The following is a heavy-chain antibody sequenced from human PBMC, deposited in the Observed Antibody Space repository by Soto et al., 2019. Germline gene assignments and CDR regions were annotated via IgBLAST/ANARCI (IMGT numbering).Heavy chain of an antibody. V-gene: IGHV3-23*01. Sequence: GGFLRLSCAASGFTFTTYALTWVRQTPGKGLEWVSAISGSGGSTYYADSVEGRFTISRDNSKNTLYLQMNSLRAEDTAVYYXXXXXXXXXGGNCYPNWFDPWGQGTLVTVSS. CDR2: ISGSGGST. CDR3: XXXXXXXXGGNCYPNWFDP. D-gene: IGHD2-15*01. CDR1: GFTFTTYA. J-gene: IGHJ5*02.